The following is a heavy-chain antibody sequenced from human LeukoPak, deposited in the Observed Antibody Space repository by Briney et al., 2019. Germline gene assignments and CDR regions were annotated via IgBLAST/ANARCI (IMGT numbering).Heavy chain of an antibody. J-gene: IGHJ2*01. V-gene: IGHV4-4*07. CDR1: GGSISSYY. Sequence: PSETLSLTCTVSGGSISSYYWSWIRQPAGKGLEWIGRIYTSGSTNYNPSLKSRVTMSVDTSKKQFSLKLSSVTAADTAVYYCARVSSSWYQDWYFDLWGRGTLVTVSP. D-gene: IGHD6-13*01. CDR2: IYTSGST. CDR3: ARVSSSWYQDWYFDL.